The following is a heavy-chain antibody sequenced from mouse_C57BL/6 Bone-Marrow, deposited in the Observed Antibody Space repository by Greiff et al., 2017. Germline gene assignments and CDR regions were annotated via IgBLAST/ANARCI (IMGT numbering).Heavy chain of an antibody. CDR1: GFTFSNYW. D-gene: IGHD2-10*02. J-gene: IGHJ1*03. CDR2: IRLKSDNYAT. CDR3: TSSTVPFWYFDV. Sequence: EVQLVESGGGLVQPGGSMKLSCVASGFTFSNYWMNWVRQSPEKGLEWVAQIRLKSDNYATHYAESVKGRFTISRDDSKSSVYLQMNNLRAEDTGIYYCTSSTVPFWYFDVWGTGTTVTVSS. V-gene: IGHV6-3*01.